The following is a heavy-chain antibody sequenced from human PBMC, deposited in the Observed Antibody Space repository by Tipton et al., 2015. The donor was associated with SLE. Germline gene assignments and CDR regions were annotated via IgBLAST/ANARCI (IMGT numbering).Heavy chain of an antibody. D-gene: IGHD6-19*01. V-gene: IGHV4-59*01. J-gene: IGHJ2*01. CDR3: ARDRRSGWSYWYFDL. Sequence: TLSLTCTVSGDSISSYYWNWIRQPPGKGLAWIGCIYNSGITKYNPSLKSRVTISVDTSKNQFSLKLSSVTAADTAVYYCARDRRSGWSYWYFDLWGRGTLVTVSS. CDR1: GDSISSYY. CDR2: IYNSGIT.